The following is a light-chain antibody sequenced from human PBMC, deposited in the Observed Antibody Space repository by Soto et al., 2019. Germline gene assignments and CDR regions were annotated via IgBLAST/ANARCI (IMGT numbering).Light chain of an antibody. V-gene: IGLV2-14*03. J-gene: IGLJ1*01. CDR1: ISDVGNYNY. CDR2: DVS. CDR3: SSYTSSTTMYV. Sequence: QSVLTQPSSLSGSPGQSITISCTGAISDVGNYNYVSWYQQHPGKAPKLIIYDVSNRPSGVSNRFSGSKSGNTASLTISGLQAEDEADYYCSSYTSSTTMYVFGTGTKVTVL.